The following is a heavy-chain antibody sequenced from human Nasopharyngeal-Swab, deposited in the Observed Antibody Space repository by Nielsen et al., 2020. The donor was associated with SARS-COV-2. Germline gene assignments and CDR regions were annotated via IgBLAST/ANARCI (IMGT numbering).Heavy chain of an antibody. CDR2: ISYDGSNK. V-gene: IGHV3-30*18. D-gene: IGHD3-22*01. J-gene: IGHJ4*02. CDR3: AEDQEYTYYYDSSGSAGYYFDY. Sequence: VRQAPGKGLEWVAVISYDGSNKYYADSVKGRFTISRDNSKNTLYLQMNSLRAEDTAVYYCAEDQEYTYYYDSSGSAGYYFDYWGQGTLVTVSS.